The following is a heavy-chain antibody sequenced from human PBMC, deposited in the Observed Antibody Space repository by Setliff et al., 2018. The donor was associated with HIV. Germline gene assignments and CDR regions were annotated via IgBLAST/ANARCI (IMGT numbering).Heavy chain of an antibody. Sequence: RGSLRLSCAVSGFTVSDHDVDWVRQAPGKGLEWLGRIRFKQSGLAAAYAASVQGRFTISRDDSKSSVYLQMSSLKAEDTAVYFCGAFLRGYPYWGRGTLVTVSS. J-gene: IGHJ4*02. CDR1: GFTVSDHD. CDR3: GAFLRGYPY. CDR2: IRFKQSGLAA. V-gene: IGHV3-72*01. D-gene: IGHD3-16*01.